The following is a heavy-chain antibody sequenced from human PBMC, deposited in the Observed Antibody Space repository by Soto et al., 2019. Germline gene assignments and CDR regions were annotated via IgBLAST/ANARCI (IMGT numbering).Heavy chain of an antibody. V-gene: IGHV3-9*01. D-gene: IGHD2-21*02. CDR3: ARAYGGNSGYFDY. CDR2: ISWNSGSI. J-gene: IGHJ4*02. Sequence: EVQLVGSGGGLVQPGRSLRLSCAAPGFTFDDYAMHWVRQAPGKGLEWVSGISWNSGSIVYAGSVKGRFTISRDNARNSLYLQMNSLRPEDTALYYSARAYGGNSGYFDYWGQGTLVTVSS. CDR1: GFTFDDYA.